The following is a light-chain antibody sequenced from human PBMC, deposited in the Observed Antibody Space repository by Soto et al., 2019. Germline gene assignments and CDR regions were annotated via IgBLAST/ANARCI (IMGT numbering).Light chain of an antibody. V-gene: IGKV3-15*01. CDR3: QQYNWPPLYT. CDR1: QSVSSN. J-gene: IGKJ2*01. Sequence: EIVMTQSPVTLSVSPGERATLSCRASQSVSSNLAWYQQKPGQAPRLLIYPASTRATGIPARFSGSGSGTDFLRTISSLQSEHSAIYCCQQYNWPPLYTLGQGTKLEIK. CDR2: PAS.